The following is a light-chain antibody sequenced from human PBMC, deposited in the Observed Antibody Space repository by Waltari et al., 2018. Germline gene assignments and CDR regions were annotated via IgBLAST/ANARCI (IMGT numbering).Light chain of an antibody. CDR3: QSYDTSLSVV. J-gene: IGLJ3*02. V-gene: IGLV1-40*01. CDR2: GSS. CDR1: GSNIGAGYD. Sequence: QSVLTQPPSVSGAPGQRVTISCTGSGSNIGAGYDVHWYQQLPRAAPKLLIYGSSTRPLGVPYRFFGSTSGTSASLAITGLQAVDEADYYCQSYDTSLSVVFGGGTKLTVL.